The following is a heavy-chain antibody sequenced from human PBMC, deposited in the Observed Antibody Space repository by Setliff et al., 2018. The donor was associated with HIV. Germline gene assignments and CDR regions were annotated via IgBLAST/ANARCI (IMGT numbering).Heavy chain of an antibody. J-gene: IGHJ3*01. CDR3: ARGHVAQGYGDFVGFDF. Sequence: SETLSLTCGVSGESFDGYDWTWIRQSPGKGLEWIGEFSHSGSTNYNPSFKSRVSISVVTSKRQFSLKLTSVAAADTAIYFCARGHVAQGYGDFVGFDFWGQGTVVTVSS. V-gene: IGHV4-34*01. CDR1: GESFDGYD. D-gene: IGHD4-17*01. CDR2: FSHSGST.